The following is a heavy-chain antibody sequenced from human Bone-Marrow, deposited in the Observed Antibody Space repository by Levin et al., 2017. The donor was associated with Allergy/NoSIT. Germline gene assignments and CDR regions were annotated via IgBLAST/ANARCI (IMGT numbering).Heavy chain of an antibody. D-gene: IGHD2-15*01. Sequence: GGSLRLSCAASGFTFSSYAMHWVRQAPGKGLEWVAVISYDGSNKYYADSVKGRFTISRDNSKNTLYLQMNSLRAEDTAVYYCARDRDDCSGGSCYCSRCTYDYYGMDVWGQGTTVTVSS. CDR3: ARDRDDCSGGSCYCSRCTYDYYGMDV. V-gene: IGHV3-30-3*01. CDR2: ISYDGSNK. CDR1: GFTFSSYA. J-gene: IGHJ6*02.